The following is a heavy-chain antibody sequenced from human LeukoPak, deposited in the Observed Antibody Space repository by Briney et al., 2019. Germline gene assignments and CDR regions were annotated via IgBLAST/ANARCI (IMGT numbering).Heavy chain of an antibody. D-gene: IGHD6-19*01. V-gene: IGHV1-8*01. CDR1: GYTFTSYD. J-gene: IGHJ1*01. CDR3: ARGLYSSGWYNLYPD. Sequence: ASVKVSSKASGYTFTSYDINWVRQATGQGLEWMGWMNPNSGNTGYAQKFQGRVTMTRNTSISTAYMELSSLRSEDTAVYYCARGLYSSGWYNLYPDWGQGTLVTVSS. CDR2: MNPNSGNT.